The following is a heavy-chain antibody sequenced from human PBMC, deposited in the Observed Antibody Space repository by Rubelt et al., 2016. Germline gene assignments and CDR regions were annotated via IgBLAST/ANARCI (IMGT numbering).Heavy chain of an antibody. J-gene: IGHJ4*02. CDR2: IKPSGGGT. CDR1: GYIFISYY. D-gene: IGHD1-26*01. V-gene: IGHV1-46*03. Sequence: QVQLVQSGAEVKKPGASVKGYCKASGYIFISYYMHWVRQAPGPGLEWMGNIKPSGGGTSYAQKFQGRVNMTRDTSTSTVYMELSSLRSEDTAVYYCARTSGNYAIDYWGQGTLVTVSS. CDR3: ARTSGNYAIDY.